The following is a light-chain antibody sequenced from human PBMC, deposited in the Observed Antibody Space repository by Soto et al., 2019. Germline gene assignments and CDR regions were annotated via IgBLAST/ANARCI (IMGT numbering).Light chain of an antibody. CDR1: SGHITYA. V-gene: IGLV4-69*02. CDR2: LNNDGKH. J-gene: IGLJ3*02. CDR3: QTWGTGSWV. Sequence: QTVVTQSPSASASLGASVKLTCTLSSGHITYAIAWLQQQPEKGPRYLMTLNNDGKHTRGDGIPDRFSGSSSGADRYLIISSLQSDDEADYYCQTWGTGSWVFGGGTKLTVL.